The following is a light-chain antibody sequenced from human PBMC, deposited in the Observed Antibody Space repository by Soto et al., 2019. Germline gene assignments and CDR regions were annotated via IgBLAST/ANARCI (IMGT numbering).Light chain of an antibody. V-gene: IGKV1-39*01. CDR2: DAS. CDR1: QSIASF. Sequence: DIQMTQSPSSLSASVGDRVTMTCRASQSIASFLNWYQQKPGKAPKLLIYDASSVQSGVPSRFTGSGSGTDFTLTIISLQPEDFATYYCQQSYTTPITFGQGTRLESK. CDR3: QQSYTTPIT. J-gene: IGKJ5*01.